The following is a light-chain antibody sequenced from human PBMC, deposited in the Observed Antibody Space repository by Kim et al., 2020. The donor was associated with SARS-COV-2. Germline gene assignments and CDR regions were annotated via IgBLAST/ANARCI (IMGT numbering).Light chain of an antibody. CDR1: ISDVGGYNY. Sequence: GQSVTISCTGTISDVGGYNYGSWYQQHPGKAPKLMIYEVSKRPSGVRDRFSGSKSGNTASLTVSGLQAEDEADYYCSSYAGSNNLVFGGGTQLTVL. CDR2: EVS. CDR3: SSYAGSNNLV. V-gene: IGLV2-8*01. J-gene: IGLJ2*01.